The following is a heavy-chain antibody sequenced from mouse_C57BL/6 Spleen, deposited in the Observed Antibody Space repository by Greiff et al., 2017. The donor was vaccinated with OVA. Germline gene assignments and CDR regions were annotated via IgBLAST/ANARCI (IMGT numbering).Heavy chain of an antibody. CDR2: INPSSGYT. CDR3: ARYCYDYDFDY. D-gene: IGHD2-4*01. CDR1: GYTFTSYW. J-gene: IGHJ2*01. Sequence: VQLQQSGAELAKPGASVKLSCKASGYTFTSYWMHWVKQRPGQGLEWIGYINPSSGYTKYNPKFKDKATLTADKSSSTAYRQLSSLTYEDSAGYYCARYCYDYDFDYWGQGTTLTVSS. V-gene: IGHV1-7*01.